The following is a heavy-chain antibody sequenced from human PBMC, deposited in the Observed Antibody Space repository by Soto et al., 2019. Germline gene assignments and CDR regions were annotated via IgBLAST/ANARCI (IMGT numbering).Heavy chain of an antibody. D-gene: IGHD2-15*01. CDR3: ARGDLVVSYYYYYYMDV. J-gene: IGHJ6*03. CDR1: GFTFSSYW. CDR2: INSDGSST. V-gene: IGHV3-74*01. Sequence: GGSLRLSCAGSGFTFSSYWMHWVRQAPGKGLVWVSRINSDGSSTSYADSVKGRFTISRDNAKNTLYLQMNSLRAEDTAVYYCARGDLVVSYYYYYYMDVWGKGTTVTVSS.